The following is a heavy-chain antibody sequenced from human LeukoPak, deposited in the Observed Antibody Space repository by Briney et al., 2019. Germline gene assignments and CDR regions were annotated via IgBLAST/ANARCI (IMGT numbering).Heavy chain of an antibody. CDR1: GGSISSYY. CDR2: IYYSGST. CDR3: ARDKLVAGIDY. Sequence: PSETLSLTCTVSGGSISSYYWSWIRQPPGKGLEWIGYIYYSGSTNYNPSLKSRVTISVETSKNQFSLKLSSVTAADTAVYYCARDKLVAGIDYWGQGTLVIVSS. V-gene: IGHV4-59*01. D-gene: IGHD6-19*01. J-gene: IGHJ4*02.